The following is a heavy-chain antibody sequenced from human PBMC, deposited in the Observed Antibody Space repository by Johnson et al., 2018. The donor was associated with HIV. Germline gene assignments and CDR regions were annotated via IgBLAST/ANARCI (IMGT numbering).Heavy chain of an antibody. D-gene: IGHD1-20*01. CDR3: ARGGTYNWSPDRSGNAFDI. CDR2: ISSGGSSI. V-gene: IGHV3-11*04. Sequence: QVQLVESGGDLVKPGGSLRVSCLASGFVFSDSHMSWIRQAPGKGLEWISYISSGGSSIYYADSVRGRFTISRDNAKKSLFLQLSRLRAGDTGVYYCARGGTYNWSPDRSGNAFDIWGQGTMVTVSS. CDR1: GFVFSDSH. J-gene: IGHJ3*02.